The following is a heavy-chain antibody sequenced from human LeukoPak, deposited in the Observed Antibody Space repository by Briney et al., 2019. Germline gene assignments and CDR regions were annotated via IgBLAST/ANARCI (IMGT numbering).Heavy chain of an antibody. Sequence: GGSLRLSCAASGFTFSSYGMHWVRQAPGKGLEWVVVIWYDGTNKYYADSVKGRFTISRDNSKNTLYLQMNSLRAEDTAVYYCARIGGDRHPIEYWGQGTLVTVSS. J-gene: IGHJ4*02. CDR1: GFTFSSYG. CDR2: IWYDGTNK. D-gene: IGHD2-21*02. CDR3: ARIGGDRHPIEY. V-gene: IGHV3-33*01.